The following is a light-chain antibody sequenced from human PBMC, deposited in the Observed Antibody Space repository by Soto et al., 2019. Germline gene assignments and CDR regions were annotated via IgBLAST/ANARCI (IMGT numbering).Light chain of an antibody. CDR1: QSVNNNY. CDR2: GAS. J-gene: IGKJ2*01. CDR3: QQYCSSQYT. V-gene: IGKV3-20*01. Sequence: EIVLTQSPGTLSLSPGERATLSCRASQSVNNNYLAWYQQKPGQAPRLLIYGASSRATGIPDTFSGSGSGTDFSLTISSLEPEDFEVEDCQQYCSSQYTFGQGTKLEIK.